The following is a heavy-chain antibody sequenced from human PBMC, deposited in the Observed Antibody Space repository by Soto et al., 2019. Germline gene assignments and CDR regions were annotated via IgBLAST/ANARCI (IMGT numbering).Heavy chain of an antibody. V-gene: IGHV4-39*01. CDR2: MYYSGTT. CDR1: GASVSSSSYY. Sequence: QLQLQESGPGLVKPSETLSLTCSVSGASVSSSSYYWGWIRQPPGKGLEWIGTMYYSGTTYYNPSLKSLVTISVDTSKNQLSLKLSSVTAADTAVYYCARFIAVRLGVVYYWGQGTLVTVSS. CDR3: ARFIAVRLGVVYY. J-gene: IGHJ4*02. D-gene: IGHD6-6*01.